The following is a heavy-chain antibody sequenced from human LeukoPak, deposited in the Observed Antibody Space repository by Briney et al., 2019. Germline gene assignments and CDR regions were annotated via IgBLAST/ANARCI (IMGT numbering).Heavy chain of an antibody. V-gene: IGHV1-8*01. J-gene: IGHJ6*03. Sequence: ASVKVSCKASGYTFTSYDINWVRQATGQGLEWMGWMNPNSGNTGYAQKFQGRVTMTRNTSISTAYMELSSLRSEDTAVYYCARERAAAGYYYYYMDVWGKGTTVTVSS. D-gene: IGHD6-13*01. CDR1: GYTFTSYD. CDR3: ARERAAAGYYYYYMDV. CDR2: MNPNSGNT.